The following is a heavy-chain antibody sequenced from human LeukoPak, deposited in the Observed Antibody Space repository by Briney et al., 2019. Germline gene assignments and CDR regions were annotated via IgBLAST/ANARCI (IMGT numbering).Heavy chain of an antibody. V-gene: IGHV3-33*01. D-gene: IGHD1-26*01. CDR3: ARDSGSYSYYYYGMDV. J-gene: IGHJ6*02. Sequence: GGSLRLSCAASGFTFSSYGMHWVRQAPDKGLEWVAVIWYDGSNKYYADSVKGRFTISRDNSKNTLYLQMNSLRAEDTAVYYCARDSGSYSYYYYGMDVWGQGTTVTVSS. CDR1: GFTFSSYG. CDR2: IWYDGSNK.